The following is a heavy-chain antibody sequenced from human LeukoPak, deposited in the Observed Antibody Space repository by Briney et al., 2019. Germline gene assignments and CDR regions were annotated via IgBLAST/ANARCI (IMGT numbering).Heavy chain of an antibody. CDR3: ARQIAVASKAGFDY. J-gene: IGHJ4*02. D-gene: IGHD6-19*01. V-gene: IGHV4-4*07. Sequence: SETLSLTCTVSGGSISSYYWTWIRQPAGKGLEWIGRIYTTGSTNYNPSLNSRVTMSVDTSKNQFSLKLSSVTAADTAVYYCARQIAVASKAGFDYWGQGTLVTVSS. CDR2: IYTTGST. CDR1: GGSISSYY.